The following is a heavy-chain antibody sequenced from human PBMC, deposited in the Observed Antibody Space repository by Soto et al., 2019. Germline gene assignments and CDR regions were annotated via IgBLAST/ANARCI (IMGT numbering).Heavy chain of an antibody. CDR2: ISGGGDTT. CDR1: GFTFNNYA. V-gene: IGHV3-23*01. Sequence: EVQLLESGGGLVQPGWSLRLSCAASGFTFNNYAMTWVRQAPGKGLEWVSAISGGGDTTSYADSVKGRFTVSRDGSKNTLYLQMSSLRAEDTALYYCAKGRGGSGSLTPRVDFWGQGTLVNVSS. J-gene: IGHJ4*02. CDR3: AKGRGGSGSLTPRVDF. D-gene: IGHD3-10*01.